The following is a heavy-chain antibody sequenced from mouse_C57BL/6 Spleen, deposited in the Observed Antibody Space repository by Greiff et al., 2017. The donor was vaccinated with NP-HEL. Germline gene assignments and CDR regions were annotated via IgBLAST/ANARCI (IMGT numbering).Heavy chain of an antibody. CDR1: GYTFTSYW. J-gene: IGHJ1*03. CDR2: IDPSDSET. V-gene: IGHV1-52*01. Sequence: QVQLQQSGAELVRPGSSVKLSCKASGYTFTSYWMHWVKQRPIQGLEWIGNIDPSDSETHYNQKFKDKATLTVDKSSSTAYMQLSSLTSEDSAVYYCARRGSTVVAPYWYFDVWGTGTTVTVSS. D-gene: IGHD1-1*01. CDR3: ARRGSTVVAPYWYFDV.